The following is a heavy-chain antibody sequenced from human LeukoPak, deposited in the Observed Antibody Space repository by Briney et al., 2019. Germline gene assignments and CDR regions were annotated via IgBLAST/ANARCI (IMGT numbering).Heavy chain of an antibody. CDR2: ISYAGSDT. CDR3: TRDRTGYGYGYPFDY. Sequence: GRSLRLSCAASGFTFSSYAMHWVRQAPGKGLEWVAVISYAGSDTYYADSVKGRFTISRDNSMNTLYLHMNSLRPEDTALYYCTRDRTGYGYGYPFDYWGQGTLVTVSS. J-gene: IGHJ4*02. D-gene: IGHD5-18*01. CDR1: GFTFSSYA. V-gene: IGHV3-30*04.